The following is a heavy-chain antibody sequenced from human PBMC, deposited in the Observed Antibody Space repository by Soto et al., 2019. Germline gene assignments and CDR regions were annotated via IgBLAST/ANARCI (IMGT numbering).Heavy chain of an antibody. D-gene: IGHD3-3*01. CDR2: IYYSGST. Sequence: SETLSLTCTVSGGSISSYYWSWIRQPPGKGLEWIGYIYYSGSTNYNPSLKSRVTISVDTSKNQFSLKLSSVTAADTAVYYCASGGRYYDFWSGYYRDRSYYYYGMDVWGQGTTVTVSS. V-gene: IGHV4-59*01. J-gene: IGHJ6*02. CDR1: GGSISSYY. CDR3: ASGGRYYDFWSGYYRDRSYYYYGMDV.